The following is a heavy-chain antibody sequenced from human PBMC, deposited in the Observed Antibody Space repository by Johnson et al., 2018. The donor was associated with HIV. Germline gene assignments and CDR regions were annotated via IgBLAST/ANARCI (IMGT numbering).Heavy chain of an antibody. V-gene: IGHV3-15*01. Sequence: LLVESGGGLVKPGGSLRLSCAVYGLSFSKAWMSWVRQAPGKGLEWVGRIKSKTDGGTTDYAAPVKGRFTISRDDSKNTLYLQMNSLKTEDTAVYYCARGGVTIFGVVISDAFDIWGQGTMVTVSS. CDR2: IKSKTDGGTT. D-gene: IGHD3-3*01. J-gene: IGHJ3*02. CDR1: GLSFSKAW. CDR3: ARGGVTIFGVVISDAFDI.